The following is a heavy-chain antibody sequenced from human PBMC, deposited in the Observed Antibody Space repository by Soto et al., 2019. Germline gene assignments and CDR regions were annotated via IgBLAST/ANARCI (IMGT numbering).Heavy chain of an antibody. D-gene: IGHD4-17*01. Sequence: QVHLVQSGAEVKKPGASVKVSCKGSGYTFTSYGITWVRQAPGQGLEWMGWISAHNGNTDYAQKLQGRVTVTRDTPTSTAYMELRSLRSDDTAVYYCARSTGDYGIYWGQGTLVTVSS. V-gene: IGHV1-18*01. CDR2: ISAHNGNT. J-gene: IGHJ4*02. CDR1: GYTFTSYG. CDR3: ARSTGDYGIY.